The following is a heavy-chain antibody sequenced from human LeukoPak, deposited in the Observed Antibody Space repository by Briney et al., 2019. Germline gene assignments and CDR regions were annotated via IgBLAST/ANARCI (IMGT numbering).Heavy chain of an antibody. V-gene: IGHV3-9*01. D-gene: IGHD6-13*01. J-gene: IGHJ4*02. CDR3: AKDSYSSSWYVLDY. CDR2: ISWNSGSI. Sequence: GGSLRLSCAASGFTFDDYAMHWVRQAPGKGLEWVSGISWNSGSIGYADSVKGRFTISRDNAKNSLYLQMNGLRAEDTALYYCAKDSYSSSWYVLDYWGQGTLVTVSS. CDR1: GFTFDDYA.